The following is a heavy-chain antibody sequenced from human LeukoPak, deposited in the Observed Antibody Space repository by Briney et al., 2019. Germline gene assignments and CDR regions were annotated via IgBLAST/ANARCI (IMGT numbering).Heavy chain of an antibody. J-gene: IGHJ4*02. CDR1: GFTVSSNY. CDR2: IYSGGST. D-gene: IGHD6-19*01. V-gene: IGHV3-53*01. CDR3: ARLTSSSGWSPDY. Sequence: PGGSLRLSCAASGFTVSSNYMTWVRQAPGKGLEWVSVIYSGGSTYYADSVKGRFTISRDNSKNTLYLQMNSLRAEDTAVYYCARLTSSSGWSPDYWGQGTLVTVSS.